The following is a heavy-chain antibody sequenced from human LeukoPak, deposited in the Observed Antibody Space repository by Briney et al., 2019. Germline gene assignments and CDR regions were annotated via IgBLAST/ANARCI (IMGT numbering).Heavy chain of an antibody. J-gene: IGHJ4*02. CDR1: GFTFDSSW. D-gene: IGHD2/OR15-2a*01. CDR3: ARNIGSD. V-gene: IGHV3-74*01. CDR2: IDSDGTLT. Sequence: GGSLRLSCAASGFTFDSSWMYRVRQAPGKGLVWVSRIDSDGTLTSYADSVKGRFTISRDNAKNTVYLQMNSLRAEDTAIYYCARNIGSDWGQGTLVTVSS.